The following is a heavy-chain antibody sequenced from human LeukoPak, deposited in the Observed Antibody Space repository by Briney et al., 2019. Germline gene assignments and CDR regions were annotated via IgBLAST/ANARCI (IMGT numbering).Heavy chain of an antibody. J-gene: IGHJ4*02. CDR1: GYTFTSYD. Sequence: GASVTVSCKASGYTFTSYDINWVRQATGQGLEWMGGIIPIFGTASYAQKFQGRVTVTRDTSTSTVHMELSGLRSEDTAVYYCARDQEGFDYWGQGTLVTVSS. CDR2: IIPIFGTA. CDR3: ARDQEGFDY. V-gene: IGHV1-8*01.